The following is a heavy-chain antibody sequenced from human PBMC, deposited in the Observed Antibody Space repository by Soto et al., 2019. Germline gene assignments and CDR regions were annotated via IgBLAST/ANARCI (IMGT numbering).Heavy chain of an antibody. D-gene: IGHD3-10*01. CDR2: IYYSGST. J-gene: IGHJ3*02. CDR3: ARLEKWFGDGGAFDI. Sequence: SETLSLTCTVSGGSISSSSYYWGWIRQPPGKGLEWIGSIYYSGSTYYNPSLKSRVTISVDTSKNQFSLKLSSVTAADTAVYYCARLEKWFGDGGAFDIWGQGTMVTVSS. CDR1: GGSISSSSYY. V-gene: IGHV4-39*01.